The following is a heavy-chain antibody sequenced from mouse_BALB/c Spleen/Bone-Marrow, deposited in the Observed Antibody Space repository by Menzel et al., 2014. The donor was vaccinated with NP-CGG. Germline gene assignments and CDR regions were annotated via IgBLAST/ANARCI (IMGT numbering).Heavy chain of an antibody. CDR3: ARDKGGILFDY. J-gene: IGHJ2*01. D-gene: IGHD1-1*02. CDR2: IRNKANGYTT. Sequence: EVQGVESGGGLVQPGGSLRLSCATSGFTFTDYYTNWVRQPPGKALEWLGFIRNKANGYTTEYSASVKGRFTISRDNSQSILYLQMNTLRAEDSATYYCARDKGGILFDYWGQGTTLTVSS. CDR1: GFTFTDYY. V-gene: IGHV7-3*02.